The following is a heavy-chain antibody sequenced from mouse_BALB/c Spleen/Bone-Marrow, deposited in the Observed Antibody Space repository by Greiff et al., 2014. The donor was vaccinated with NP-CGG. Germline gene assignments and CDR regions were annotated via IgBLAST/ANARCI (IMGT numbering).Heavy chain of an antibody. Sequence: DVKLVESGAELVEPGASVKLSCTASGFNIKDPYMHWVKQRPEQGLEWIGRIDPANGNTKYDPKFQGKATITADTSSNTAYLQLSSLTSEDTAVYYCAPYYYGRWFTYWGQGTLVTVSA. CDR2: IDPANGNT. J-gene: IGHJ3*01. D-gene: IGHD1-1*01. CDR1: GFNIKDPY. CDR3: APYYYGRWFTY. V-gene: IGHV14-3*02.